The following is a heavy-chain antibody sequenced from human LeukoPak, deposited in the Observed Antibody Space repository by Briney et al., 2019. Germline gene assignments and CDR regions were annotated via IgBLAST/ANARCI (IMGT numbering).Heavy chain of an antibody. J-gene: IGHJ4*02. CDR1: GGSISSNY. CDR2: IYYSGST. Sequence: SETLSLTCNVSGGSISSNYWSWIRQPPGKGLEWIGYIYYSGSTNYNPSLKSRVTISVDTSKNQFSLKLSSVTAADTAVYYCARGATGTNFDYWGQGTLVTVSS. D-gene: IGHD1-1*01. CDR3: ARGATGTNFDY. V-gene: IGHV4-59*12.